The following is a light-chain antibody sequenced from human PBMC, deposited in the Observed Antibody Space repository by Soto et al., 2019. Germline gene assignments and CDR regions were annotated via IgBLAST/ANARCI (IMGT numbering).Light chain of an antibody. Sequence: EIVVTQSPGTLSLSPGERATLSCRASQSVSNSHLAWHQQKPGQAPRLLIFGVSSRAAGIPDRFSGSGSGTDFTLTISRLEPEDYAVYYCQQYDKSPLTFGGGTKVDIK. CDR1: QSVSNSH. CDR3: QQYDKSPLT. V-gene: IGKV3-20*01. J-gene: IGKJ4*01. CDR2: GVS.